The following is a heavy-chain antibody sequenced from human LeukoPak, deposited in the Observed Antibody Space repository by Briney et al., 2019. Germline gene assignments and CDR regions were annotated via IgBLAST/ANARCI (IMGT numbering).Heavy chain of an antibody. CDR2: IYPSDSDT. J-gene: IGHJ3*02. D-gene: IGHD3-10*01. CDR3: ARRVGGSGSYSAFDI. V-gene: IGHV5-51*01. CDR1: GYTFTTYW. Sequence: GASVKVSCKASGYTFTTYWIGWVRQMPGKGLEWMGIIYPSDSDTRYRPSFQGQVTISVDKSIGTAYLQWSSLKASDTAMYYCARRVGGSGSYSAFDIWGQGTIVTVSS.